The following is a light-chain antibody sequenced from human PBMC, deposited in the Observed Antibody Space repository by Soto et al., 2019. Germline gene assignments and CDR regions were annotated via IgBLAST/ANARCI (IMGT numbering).Light chain of an antibody. J-gene: IGKJ1*01. CDR2: KAS. CDR1: QSISTW. Sequence: DIRMTQSPSTLSASVGDRVTIRCRASQSISTWLAWYQQKPGKAPRLLIYKASTLESGVPSRFSGRGSGTEFTLTIRSLQPDEFATAYCQQYTRYWTFGQGTKVEI. V-gene: IGKV1-5*03. CDR3: QQYTRYWT.